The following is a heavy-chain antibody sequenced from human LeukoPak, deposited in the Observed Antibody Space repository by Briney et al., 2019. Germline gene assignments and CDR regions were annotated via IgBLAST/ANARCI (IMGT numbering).Heavy chain of an antibody. CDR2: FSVTAHTA. Sequence: HPGGSLRLSCAASGFTFSSYSMNWVRQAPGKGREWVSSFSVTAHTAHYADSVKGRFTVSRDTSKSTLNLQMKSLRVEDTAVYYCAKESKSTSSWYYFDSWGQGTLVTVSS. J-gene: IGHJ4*02. D-gene: IGHD6-13*01. CDR1: GFTFSSYS. CDR3: AKESKSTSSWYYFDS. V-gene: IGHV3-23*01.